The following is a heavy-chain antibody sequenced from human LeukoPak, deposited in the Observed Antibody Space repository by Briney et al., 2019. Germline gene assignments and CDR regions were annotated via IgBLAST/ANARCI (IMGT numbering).Heavy chain of an antibody. CDR2: ISAYNGNT. V-gene: IGHV1-18*01. CDR1: GYTFTSYG. Sequence: ASVKVSCKASGYTFTSYGISWVRQAPGQGLEWMGWISAYNGNTNYAQKLQGRLTMTTDTSTSTAYMELRSVRSDDTAVYYCAREQYSYGPPLYYYYYYMDVWGKGTTVTVSS. CDR3: AREQYSYGPPLYYYYYYMDV. D-gene: IGHD5-18*01. J-gene: IGHJ6*03.